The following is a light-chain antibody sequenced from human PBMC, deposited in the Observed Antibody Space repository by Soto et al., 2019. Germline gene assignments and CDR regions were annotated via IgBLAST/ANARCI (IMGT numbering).Light chain of an antibody. Sequence: EIVMTQSPATLSVSPGARAPLSCRASQSVSVNLAWYQQRPGQAPRLLIYGASTRATGFPARFSGSGSGTDFTLTINSLQSEDSAIYYCQQYNDWPPVTFGGGTKVDIK. V-gene: IGKV3-15*01. J-gene: IGKJ4*01. CDR3: QQYNDWPPVT. CDR1: QSVSVN. CDR2: GAS.